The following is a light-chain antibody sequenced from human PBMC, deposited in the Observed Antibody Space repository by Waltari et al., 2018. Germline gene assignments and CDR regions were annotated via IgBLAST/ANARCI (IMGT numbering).Light chain of an antibody. CDR1: QSVLYSSTNKNY. CDR3: QQYYSTHS. Sequence: IVMTQSPDSLAVSLGARATINCTSSQSVLYSSTNKNYLAWYQQKPGQPPKLLIYWASTRESGVPDRFSGSGSGTDFTLTISSLQAEDVAVYYCQQYYSTHSFGQGTKLEIK. V-gene: IGKV4-1*01. J-gene: IGKJ2*03. CDR2: WAS.